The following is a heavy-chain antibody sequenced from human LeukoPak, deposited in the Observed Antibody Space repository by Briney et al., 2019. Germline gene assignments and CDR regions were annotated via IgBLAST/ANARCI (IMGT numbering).Heavy chain of an antibody. CDR3: ARGDPYYYDSSGYYPRD. CDR1: GGSISSSSYY. D-gene: IGHD3-22*01. J-gene: IGHJ4*02. CDR2: IYYSGST. V-gene: IGHV4-39*07. Sequence: SETLSLTCTVSGGSISSSSYYWGWIRQPPGKGLEWIGSIYYSGSTYYNPSLKSRVTISVDTSKNQFSLKLSSVTAADTAVYYCARGDPYYYDSSGYYPRDWGQGTLVTVSS.